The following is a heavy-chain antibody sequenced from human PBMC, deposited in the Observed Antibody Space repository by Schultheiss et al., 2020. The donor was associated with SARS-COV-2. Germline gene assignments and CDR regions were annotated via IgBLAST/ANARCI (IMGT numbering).Heavy chain of an antibody. CDR1: GFTFSSYS. V-gene: IGHV3-30*03. CDR3: ARVATVTTPY. J-gene: IGHJ4*02. CDR2: ISYDGSNK. Sequence: GGSLRLSCAASGFTFSSYSMNWVRQAPGKGLEWVAVISYDGSNKYYADSVKGRFTISRDNSKNTLYLQMNSLRAGDTAVYYCARVATVTTPYWGQGTLVTVSS. D-gene: IGHD4-17*01.